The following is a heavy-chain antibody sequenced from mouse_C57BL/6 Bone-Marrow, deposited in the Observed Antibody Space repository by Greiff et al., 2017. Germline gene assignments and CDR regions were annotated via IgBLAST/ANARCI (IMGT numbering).Heavy chain of an antibody. Sequence: QVQLQQSGAELARPGASVKLSCKASGYTFTSYGISWVKQRTGQGLEWIGEIYPRSGNTYYNEKFKGKATLTADKSSSTAYMELRSLTSEDSAVYFCARWTVRTTIPGCWGQGTSVTVSS. CDR1: GYTFTSYG. V-gene: IGHV1-81*01. CDR3: ARWTVRTTIPGC. CDR2: IYPRSGNT. D-gene: IGHD1-1*02. J-gene: IGHJ4*01.